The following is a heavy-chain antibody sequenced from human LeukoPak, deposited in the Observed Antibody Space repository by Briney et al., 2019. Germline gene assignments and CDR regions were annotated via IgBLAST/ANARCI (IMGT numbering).Heavy chain of an antibody. CDR1: GFTFSTYA. J-gene: IGHJ5*02. Sequence: PGGSLRLSCAASGFTFSTYAMQWVRQAPDKRLEYVSGMDDIGANIFYADSVKGRFIMSRDNSRDTLYLQMNSLRAEDTAVYYCARDYEVTTGLDWFDPWGQGTLVTVSS. CDR2: MDDIGANI. V-gene: IGHV3-64*02. CDR3: ARDYEVTTGLDWFDP. D-gene: IGHD4-17*01.